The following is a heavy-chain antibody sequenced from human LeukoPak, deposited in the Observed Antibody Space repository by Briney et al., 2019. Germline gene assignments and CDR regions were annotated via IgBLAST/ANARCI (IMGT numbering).Heavy chain of an antibody. CDR3: ARHRLGGELPNYFDY. CDR2: IYPGDSDT. CDR1: GYSFTSYW. V-gene: IGHV5-51*01. Sequence: GESLKISCKGSGYSFTSYWIGWVRQMPGKGLEWMGIIYPGDSDTRYSPSFQGQVTISADKSISTAYLQWSSLKASDTAMYYCARHRLGGELPNYFDYWGQGTLVTVSS. D-gene: IGHD3-10*01. J-gene: IGHJ4*02.